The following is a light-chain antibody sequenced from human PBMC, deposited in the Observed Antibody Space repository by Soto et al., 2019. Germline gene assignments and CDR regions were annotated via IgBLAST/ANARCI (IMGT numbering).Light chain of an antibody. J-gene: IGLJ1*01. V-gene: IGLV1-44*01. CDR2: YNN. CDR1: NSNIASNT. Sequence: SVLTQPPSASETPGQTVSISCSGSNSNIASNTVNWYQHLPGTAPKLPIYYNNQRPSGVPDRFSGSKSGTSASLAISGLQSEDESDYYCAAWDDTLKRYVFGTGTKVTVL. CDR3: AAWDDTLKRYV.